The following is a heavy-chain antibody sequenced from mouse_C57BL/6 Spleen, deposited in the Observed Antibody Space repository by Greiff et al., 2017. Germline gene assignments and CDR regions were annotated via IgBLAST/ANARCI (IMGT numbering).Heavy chain of an antibody. Sequence: QVQLKESGAELVRPGTSVKMSCKASGYTFTNYWIGWAKQRPGHGLEWIGDIYPGGGYTNYNEKFKGKATLTADKSSSTAYMQFSSLTSEDSAIYYYARGEVVGPFDYWGQGTTLTVSS. CDR3: ARGEVVGPFDY. V-gene: IGHV1-63*01. CDR1: GYTFTNYW. J-gene: IGHJ2*01. CDR2: IYPGGGYT.